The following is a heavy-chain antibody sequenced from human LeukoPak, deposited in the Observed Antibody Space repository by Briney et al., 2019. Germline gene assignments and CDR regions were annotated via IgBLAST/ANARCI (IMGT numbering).Heavy chain of an antibody. D-gene: IGHD3-22*01. CDR2: INHSGST. CDR3: ARRGHYDSSGYYRLEYFDY. V-gene: IGHV4-34*01. J-gene: IGHJ4*02. Sequence: SETLSLTCAVYGGSFSGYYWSWIRQPPGKGLEWIGEINHSGSTNYNPSLKSRVTISVDTSKNQFSLKLSSVTAADTAVYYCARRGHYDSSGYYRLEYFDYWGQGTLVTVSS. CDR1: GGSFSGYY.